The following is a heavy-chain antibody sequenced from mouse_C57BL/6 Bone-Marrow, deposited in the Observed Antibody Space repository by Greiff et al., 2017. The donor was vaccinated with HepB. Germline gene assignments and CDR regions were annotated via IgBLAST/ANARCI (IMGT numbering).Heavy chain of an antibody. CDR1: GYTFTSYW. CDR3: ASHEAY. J-gene: IGHJ3*01. Sequence: QVQLQQPGAELVKPGASVKLSCKASGYTFTSYWLQWVKQRLGQGLEWTGEIDPSDSYTNYNQKFKGKATLTVDTSSSTAYMQLSSLTSEDSAVYYCASHEAYWGQGTLVTDSA. CDR2: IDPSDSYT. V-gene: IGHV1-50*01.